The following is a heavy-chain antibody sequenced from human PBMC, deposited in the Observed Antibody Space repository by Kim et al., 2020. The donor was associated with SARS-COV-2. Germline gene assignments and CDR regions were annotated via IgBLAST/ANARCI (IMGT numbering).Heavy chain of an antibody. CDR3: VREPSN. V-gene: IGHV3-11*01. J-gene: IGHJ4*02. Sequence: GRSKDFADSVHGRFTIPRDSAKRSVSLQMNSLTPEDTAVYYCVREPSNWGQGTLVTVSS. CDR2: GRSK.